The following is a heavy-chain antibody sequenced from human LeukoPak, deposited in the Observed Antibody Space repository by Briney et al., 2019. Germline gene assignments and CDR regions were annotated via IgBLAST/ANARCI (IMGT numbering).Heavy chain of an antibody. V-gene: IGHV1-69*13. CDR2: IIPIFGTA. D-gene: IGHD3-10*01. CDR3: ARGYYYGSGSYYNGYDY. CDR1: GGTFSSYA. J-gene: IGHJ4*02. Sequence: ASVKVSRKASGGTFSSYAISWVRQAPGQGLEWMGGIIPIFGTANYAQKFQGRVTITADESTSTAYMELSSLRSEDTAVYYCARGYYYGSGSYYNGYDYWGQGTLVTVSS.